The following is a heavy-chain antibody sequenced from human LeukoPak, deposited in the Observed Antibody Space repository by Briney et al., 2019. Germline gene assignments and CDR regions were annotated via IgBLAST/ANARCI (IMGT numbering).Heavy chain of an antibody. V-gene: IGHV3-33*08. Sequence: GGSLRLSCAASGFTFSSYAMSWVRQAPGKGLEWVAVIWYDGSNKYYADSVKGRFTISRDNSKNTLYLQMNSLRAEDTAVYYCARGGPRRPDYFDYWGQGTLVTVSS. CDR3: ARGGPRRPDYFDY. CDR2: IWYDGSNK. J-gene: IGHJ4*02. D-gene: IGHD1-14*01. CDR1: GFTFSSYA.